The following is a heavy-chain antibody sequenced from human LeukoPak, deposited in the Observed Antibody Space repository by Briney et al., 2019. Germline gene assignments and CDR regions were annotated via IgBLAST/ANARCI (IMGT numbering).Heavy chain of an antibody. CDR1: GYTFTSYD. Sequence: ASVRVSCKASGYTFTSYDINWVRQATGQGLEWMGWMNPNSGNTGYAQKFQGRVTVTRNTSISTAYMELSSLRSEDTAVYYCARGLTRYFDLSNAFDIWGQGTMVTVSS. J-gene: IGHJ3*02. CDR3: ARGLTRYFDLSNAFDI. CDR2: MNPNSGNT. V-gene: IGHV1-8*01. D-gene: IGHD3-9*01.